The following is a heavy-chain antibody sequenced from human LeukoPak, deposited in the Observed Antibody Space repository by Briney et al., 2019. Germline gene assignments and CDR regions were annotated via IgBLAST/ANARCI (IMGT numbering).Heavy chain of an antibody. D-gene: IGHD5-18*01. CDR2: VYPANSDT. Sequence: GESLKISCKASGYSFTDYWIGWVRQMPGKGLEWMAIVYPANSDTRYSASFRGQVTISADTSITTAYLQWSSLTASDTAMYYCARLSGYSYGTDYWGQGTLVTVSS. CDR1: GYSFTDYW. J-gene: IGHJ4*02. V-gene: IGHV5-51*01. CDR3: ARLSGYSYGTDY.